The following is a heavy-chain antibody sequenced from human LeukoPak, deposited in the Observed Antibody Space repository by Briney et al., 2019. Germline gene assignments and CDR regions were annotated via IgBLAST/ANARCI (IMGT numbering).Heavy chain of an antibody. CDR3: VRRHDY. Sequence: GGSVRLSCVATGFDVNDNFMIWVRQAPGQGLEWISIIYASGSAYHSESVKGRFSAFRDTSKNTIFLQMNNLRVDDTAMYYCVRRHDYWGQGTLVTVSS. V-gene: IGHV3-53*01. J-gene: IGHJ4*02. CDR1: GFDVNDNF. CDR2: IYASGSA.